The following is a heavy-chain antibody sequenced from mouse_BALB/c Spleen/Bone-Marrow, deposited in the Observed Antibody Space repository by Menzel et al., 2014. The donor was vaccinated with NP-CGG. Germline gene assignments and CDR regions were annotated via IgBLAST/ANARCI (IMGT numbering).Heavy chain of an antibody. CDR1: GYTFTSYD. CDR2: ICPGDGST. J-gene: IGHJ3*01. D-gene: IGHD3-2*01. V-gene: IGHV1S56*01. CDR3: ARSGDSSGYGFAY. Sequence: VQGVESGPELVKPGALVKISCKASGYTFTSYDINWVKQRPGQGLEWIGRICPGDGSTKYNEKFKGKATLTADKSSSTAYMQLSSLTSENSAVYFCARSGDSSGYGFAYWGQGTLVTVSA.